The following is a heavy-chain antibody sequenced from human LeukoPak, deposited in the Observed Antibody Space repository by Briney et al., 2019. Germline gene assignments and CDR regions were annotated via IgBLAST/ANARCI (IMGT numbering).Heavy chain of an antibody. Sequence: SETLSLTCAVYGGSFSGYYWSWIRQPPGKGLEWIGEINHSGSTNYNPSLKSRVTISVDTSKNQFSLKLSSVTAADTAVYYCARGFYYYYYYYMDVWGKGTTVTVSS. J-gene: IGHJ6*03. CDR1: GGSFSGYY. CDR3: ARGFYYYYYYYMDV. CDR2: INHSGST. V-gene: IGHV4-34*01.